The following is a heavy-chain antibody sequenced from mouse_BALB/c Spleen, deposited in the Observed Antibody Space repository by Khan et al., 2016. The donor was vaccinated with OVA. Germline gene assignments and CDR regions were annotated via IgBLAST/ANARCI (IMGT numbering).Heavy chain of an antibody. J-gene: IGHJ4*01. CDR2: ISSGGSYP. CDR3: GRQYGNSPVDY. Sequence: EVELVESGGALVKPGGSLKLSCAAAGFTFSSFCMSWVRQTPDKRLEWVATISSGGSYPYYPDSVKGRFTISRDNAKNTLYLQMSSLRSEDTAMCYWGRQYGNSPVDYWGQGTSVTVSS. V-gene: IGHV5-6*01. CDR1: GFTFSSFC. D-gene: IGHD2-1*01.